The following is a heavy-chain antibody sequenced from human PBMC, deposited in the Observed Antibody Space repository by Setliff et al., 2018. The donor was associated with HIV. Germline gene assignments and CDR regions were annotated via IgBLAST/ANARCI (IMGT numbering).Heavy chain of an antibody. D-gene: IGHD2-21*02. CDR1: GYTFTNYA. V-gene: IGHV1-3*01. CDR3: AREPIGGDDAFDI. Sequence: ASVKVSCKASGYTFTNYAIHWVRQAPGQRLEWMGWINPGNGNTKYSQKFQGRVTITRDTSATTAYMELSSLRAEDTAIFYCAREPIGGDDAFDIWGQGTMVTVSS. J-gene: IGHJ3*02. CDR2: INPGNGNT.